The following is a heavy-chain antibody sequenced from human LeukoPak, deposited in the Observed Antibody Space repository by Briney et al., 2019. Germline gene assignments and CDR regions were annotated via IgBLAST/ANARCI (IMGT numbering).Heavy chain of an antibody. V-gene: IGHV4-59*12. J-gene: IGHJ4*02. CDR3: ARERIEYYYESSGYYFDY. CDR2: IYYSGST. CDR1: GGSISSYY. Sequence: SETLSLTCTVSGGSISSYYWSWIRQPPGKGLEWIGYIYYSGSTNYNPSLKSRVTISVDTSKNQFSLKLSSVTAADTAVYYCARERIEYYYESSGYYFDYWGQGTLVTVSS. D-gene: IGHD3-22*01.